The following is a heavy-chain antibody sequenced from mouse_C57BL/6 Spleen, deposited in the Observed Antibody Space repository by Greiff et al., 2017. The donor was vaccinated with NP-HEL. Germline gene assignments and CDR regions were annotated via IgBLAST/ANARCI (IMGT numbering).Heavy chain of an antibody. Sequence: DVMLVESGGGLVKPGGSLKLSCAASGFTFSDYGMHWVRQAPEKGLEWVAYISSGSSTIYYADTVKGRFTISRDNAKNTLFLQMTSLRSEDTAMYYCARPGEGAMDYWGQGTSVTVSS. CDR1: GFTFSDYG. CDR3: ARPGEGAMDY. V-gene: IGHV5-17*01. J-gene: IGHJ4*01. CDR2: ISSGSSTI.